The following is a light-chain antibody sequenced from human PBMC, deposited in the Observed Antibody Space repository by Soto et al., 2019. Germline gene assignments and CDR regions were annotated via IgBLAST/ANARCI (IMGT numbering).Light chain of an antibody. Sequence: EIVLTQSPATLSLSPGERATLSCRASQSVSIYLAWYQQKPGQAPRLLIYDTSNGAAGIPARFSARGSGTDFTLIISSLEPEDSAVYYCQHRSSWPPITFGLGTRLEI. CDR1: QSVSIY. J-gene: IGKJ5*01. V-gene: IGKV3-11*01. CDR2: DTS. CDR3: QHRSSWPPIT.